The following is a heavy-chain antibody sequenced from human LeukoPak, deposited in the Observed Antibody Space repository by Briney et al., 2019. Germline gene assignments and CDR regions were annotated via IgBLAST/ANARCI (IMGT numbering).Heavy chain of an antibody. CDR3: ATNFLYYYGSGSSYYYMDV. Sequence: GGVLRLSCAASGFTFSDYYMSWIRQAPGKGLEGVSYISSSGSTIYYADSVKGRFTISRDNAKNSLYLQMNSLRAEDTAVYYCATNFLYYYGSGSSYYYMDVWGKGTTVTVSS. CDR2: ISSSGSTI. V-gene: IGHV3-11*04. D-gene: IGHD3-10*01. CDR1: GFTFSDYY. J-gene: IGHJ6*03.